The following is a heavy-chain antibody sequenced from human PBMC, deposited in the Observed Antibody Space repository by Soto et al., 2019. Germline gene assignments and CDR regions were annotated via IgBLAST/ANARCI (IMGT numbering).Heavy chain of an antibody. CDR2: ISDDGSNK. V-gene: IGHV3-30*18. J-gene: IGHJ4*02. CDR3: AKAPYSRGWGYYFDY. CDR1: GFTFSTYG. Sequence: QVQLVESGGGVVQPGRPLRLSCAASGFTFSTYGMHWVRQAPGKGLEWVAFISDDGSNKFYADSVKGRFTVSRDNSKNTLYLQMNSLRPEDTAVYYCAKAPYSRGWGYYFDYWGQGTLVTVSS. D-gene: IGHD6-19*01.